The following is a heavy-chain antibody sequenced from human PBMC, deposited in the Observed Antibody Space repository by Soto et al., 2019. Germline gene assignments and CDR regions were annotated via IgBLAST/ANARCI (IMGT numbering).Heavy chain of an antibody. V-gene: IGHV3-30*18. D-gene: IGHD3-10*01. Sequence: QVQLVESGGGVVQPGRSLRLSCAASGFTFSSYGMHWVRQAPGKGLEWVAVISYDGSNKYYADSVKGRFTISRDNSENTLYLQMNSLRAEDTAVYYCAKMQVWFGELFSSYGMDVWGQGTTVTVSS. CDR3: AKMQVWFGELFSSYGMDV. J-gene: IGHJ6*02. CDR1: GFTFSSYG. CDR2: ISYDGSNK.